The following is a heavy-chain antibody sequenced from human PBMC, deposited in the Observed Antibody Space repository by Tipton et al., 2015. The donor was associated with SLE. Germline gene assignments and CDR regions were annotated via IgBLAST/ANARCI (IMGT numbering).Heavy chain of an antibody. V-gene: IGHV1-18*04. Sequence: QSGAEVKKPGASVKVSCKASGYTFTGYYMHWVRQAPGQGLEWMGWISAYNGNTNYAQKLQGRVTMTTDASTSTACMELRSLRSDDTAVYYCARDLGITMVQGAPGYWGQGTLVTVSS. D-gene: IGHD3-10*01. J-gene: IGHJ4*02. CDR3: ARDLGITMVQGAPGY. CDR1: GYTFTGYY. CDR2: ISAYNGNT.